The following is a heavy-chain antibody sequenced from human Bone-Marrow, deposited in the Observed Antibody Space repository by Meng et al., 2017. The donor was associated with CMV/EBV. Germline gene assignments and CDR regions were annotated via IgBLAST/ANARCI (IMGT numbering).Heavy chain of an antibody. Sequence: SETLSLTCAVYGGSFSGYYWSWIRQPPGKGLEWIGEINHSGSTNYNPSLKSRVTISGHTSKNQFSLKLSSVTAADTAVYYCARSFIAAADRFDPWGQGTLVTVSS. CDR3: ARSFIAAADRFDP. CDR2: INHSGST. J-gene: IGHJ5*02. V-gene: IGHV4-34*01. D-gene: IGHD6-13*01. CDR1: GGSFSGYY.